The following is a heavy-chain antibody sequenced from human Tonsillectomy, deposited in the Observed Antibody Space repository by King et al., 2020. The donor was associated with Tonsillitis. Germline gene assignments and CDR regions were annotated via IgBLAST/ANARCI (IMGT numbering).Heavy chain of an antibody. Sequence: VQLVESGGGLVQPGGSLRLSCAASGFTFRSYWMHWVRQAPGKGLVWVSRINSDGSSTNYADSVKGRFTISRENAKKTLYLQMNSLRAEDTAVYYCARASKSTDAFDIGGKGTRFPVS. CDR3: ARASKSTDAFDI. V-gene: IGHV3-74*01. J-gene: IGHJ3*02. CDR1: GFTFRSYW. CDR2: INSDGSST.